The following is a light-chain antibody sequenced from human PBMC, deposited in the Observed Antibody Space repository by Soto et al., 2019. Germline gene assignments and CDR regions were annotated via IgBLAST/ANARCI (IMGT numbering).Light chain of an antibody. J-gene: IGLJ1*01. CDR3: SSYTSTSTL. V-gene: IGLV2-14*01. Sequence: QSVLTQPASVSGSPGQSITISCTGTSSGVGGYKYVSWYQLHPGTAPKLVIYDVTNRPSGVSNRFSGSKSGNTASLTISGLQAEDEADYFCSSYTSTSTLFGTGTKLTVL. CDR2: DVT. CDR1: SSGVGGYKY.